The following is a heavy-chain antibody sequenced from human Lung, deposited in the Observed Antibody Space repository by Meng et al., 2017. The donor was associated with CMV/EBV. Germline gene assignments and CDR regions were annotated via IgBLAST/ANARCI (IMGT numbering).Heavy chain of an antibody. CDR1: GFSLSTSGMC. Sequence: SGPTLVXPTQTLTLTCTISGFSLSTSGMCVSWVRQPPGKALEWLALIDWDDDKYYSSSLKTRLTISKDTSKSQMVLAMTNMDPVDTAPYYCARVTSRYSSPARGRSSRAQYYYGMDVWRQGXTVTVSS. J-gene: IGHJ6*02. V-gene: IGHV2-70*20. CDR3: ARVTSRYSSPARGRSSRAQYYYGMDV. D-gene: IGHD6-13*01. CDR2: IDWDDDK.